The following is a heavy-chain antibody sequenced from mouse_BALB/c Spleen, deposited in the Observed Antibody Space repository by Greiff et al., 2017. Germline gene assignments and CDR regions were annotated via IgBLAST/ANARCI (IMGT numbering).Heavy chain of an antibody. J-gene: IGHJ3*01. CDR1: GYTFTSYV. CDR3: ARGDGNYWFAY. Sequence: EVKLQESGPELVKPGASVKMSCKASGYTFTSYVMHWVKQKPGQGLEWIGYINPYNDGTKYNEKFKGKATLTSDKSSSTAYMELSSLTSEDSAVYYCARGDGNYWFAYWGQGTLVTVSA. D-gene: IGHD2-1*01. V-gene: IGHV1-14*01. CDR2: INPYNDGT.